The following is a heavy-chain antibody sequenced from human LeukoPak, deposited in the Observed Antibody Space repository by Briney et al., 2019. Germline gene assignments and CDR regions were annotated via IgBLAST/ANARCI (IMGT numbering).Heavy chain of an antibody. J-gene: IGHJ4*02. CDR2: ISGSGGGT. V-gene: IGHV3-23*01. CDR3: AKSQVRKSGNIAVAGWGYFDY. Sequence: PGGSLRLSCAASGFTFSSYAMTWVRQAPGKGLEWVSAISGSGGGTYYADSVKGRFTISRDNSKNTLYLQMNSLRAEDTAVYYCAKSQVRKSGNIAVAGWGYFDYWGQGTLVTVSS. D-gene: IGHD6-19*01. CDR1: GFTFSSYA.